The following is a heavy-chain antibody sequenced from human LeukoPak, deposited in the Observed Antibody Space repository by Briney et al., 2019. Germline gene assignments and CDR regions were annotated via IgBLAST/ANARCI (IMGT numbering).Heavy chain of an antibody. CDR1: GGSFSGYY. D-gene: IGHD5-18*01. CDR3: ARKTPGYSYGTGFDY. V-gene: IGHV4-34*01. J-gene: IGHJ4*02. Sequence: SETLSLTCAVYGGSFSGYYWSWIRQPPGKGLEWIGEINHSGSTNYNPSLKSRVTISVDTSKNQFSLKLSSVTAADTAVYCCARKTPGYSYGTGFDYWGQGTLVTVSS. CDR2: INHSGST.